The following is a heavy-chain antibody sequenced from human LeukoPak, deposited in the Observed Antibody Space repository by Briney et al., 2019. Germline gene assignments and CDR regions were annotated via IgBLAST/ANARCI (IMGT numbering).Heavy chain of an antibody. CDR3: AALVGYSYENSFYY. CDR1: GYTFTGYY. Sequence: GASVKVSCKASGYTFTGYYMHWVRQAPGQGLEWMGWINPNSGGTNYAQKFQGRVTMTRDTSISTAYMELSRLRSDDTAVYYCAALVGYSYENSFYYWGQGTLVTVSS. J-gene: IGHJ4*02. V-gene: IGHV1-2*02. CDR2: INPNSGGT. D-gene: IGHD5-18*01.